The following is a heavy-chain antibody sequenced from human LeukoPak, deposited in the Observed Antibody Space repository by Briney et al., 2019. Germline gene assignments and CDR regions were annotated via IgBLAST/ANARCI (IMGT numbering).Heavy chain of an antibody. V-gene: IGHV3-21*01. CDR2: ISSSSSYI. CDR1: GFTFSSYS. D-gene: IGHD6-13*01. J-gene: IGHJ3*02. CDR3: ANSVIAAAGFDAFDI. Sequence: GGSLRLSCAASGFTFSSYSMNWVRQAPGKGLEWVSSISSSSSYIYYADSVKGRFTISRDNAKNSLYLQMNSLRAEDTAVYYCANSVIAAAGFDAFDIWGQGTMVTVSS.